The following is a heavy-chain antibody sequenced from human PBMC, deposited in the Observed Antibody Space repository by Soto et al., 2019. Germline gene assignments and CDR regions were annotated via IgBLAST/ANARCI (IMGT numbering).Heavy chain of an antibody. CDR2: TSNDGKKV. D-gene: IGHD2-21*01. CDR3: ATAGEVFGLVIFAYLDS. J-gene: IGHJ4*02. V-gene: IGHV3-30*03. Sequence: QVQLVESGGGVVQPGTSLRVSCEVSGFSLSSYAIHWVRQAPGKGLEWVALTSNDGKKVSYADSVKGRLTVSRDNSKNTVALNMNSRRSEDTAVYFCATAGEVFGLVIFAYLDSWGQGSLVTVSA. CDR1: GFSLSSYA.